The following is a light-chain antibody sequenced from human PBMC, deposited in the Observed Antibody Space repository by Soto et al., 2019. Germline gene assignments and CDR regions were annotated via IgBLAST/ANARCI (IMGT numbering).Light chain of an antibody. J-gene: IGKJ1*01. V-gene: IGKV3-20*01. CDR3: QQYLSSRT. Sequence: EIVLTQSPGTLSLSPGERATLSCRASQSVSSRYLAWYQRKRGQAPRLLIYGASSRATGIPDRFSGSGSGTDFTLTINGVEPEDFAVYYCQQYLSSRTFGQGTKVEFK. CDR1: QSVSSRY. CDR2: GAS.